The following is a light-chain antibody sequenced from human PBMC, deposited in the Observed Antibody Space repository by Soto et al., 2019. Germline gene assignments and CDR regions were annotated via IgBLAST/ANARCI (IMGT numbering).Light chain of an antibody. CDR1: QGSSNY. CDR2: AAS. J-gene: IGKJ3*01. V-gene: IGKV1-27*01. CDR3: QKYNSSPCT. Sequence: DIPMTQSPSSLSASVGDRVTITCRASQGSSNYLAWYQQKPGKVTKLLIYAASTLQSGVPFRFSGSGSGTDFTLTISSLQPEDVATYYCQKYNSSPCTFGPGTKVDIK.